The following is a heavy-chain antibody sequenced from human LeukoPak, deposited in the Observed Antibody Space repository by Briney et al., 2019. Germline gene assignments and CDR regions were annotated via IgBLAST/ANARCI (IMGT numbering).Heavy chain of an antibody. D-gene: IGHD3-22*01. V-gene: IGHV3-33*01. J-gene: IGHJ4*02. Sequence: GRSLRLSCAASGFTFITYGMHWVRQAPGKGLEWVALIWYDGSYKYYADSVKGRFTISRDNSKNTLYLQMNSLRAEDTAVYYCAREYYDSSDYPRQHYFDYWGQGTMVTVSS. CDR3: AREYYDSSDYPRQHYFDY. CDR2: IWYDGSYK. CDR1: GFTFITYG.